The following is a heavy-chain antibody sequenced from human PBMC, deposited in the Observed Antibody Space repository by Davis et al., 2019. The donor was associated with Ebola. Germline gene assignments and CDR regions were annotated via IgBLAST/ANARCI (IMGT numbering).Heavy chain of an antibody. CDR1: GASISSYY. Sequence: MPGGSLRLSCSVSGASISSYYWSWIRQPPGKGLEWIGYIYYSGSTNYNPSLKSRVTISVDTSKNQFSLKLSSVTAADTAVYYCARHHLYYYDSSGYGLSGAFDIWGQGTMVTVSS. J-gene: IGHJ3*02. V-gene: IGHV4-59*08. CDR2: IYYSGST. CDR3: ARHHLYYYDSSGYGLSGAFDI. D-gene: IGHD3-22*01.